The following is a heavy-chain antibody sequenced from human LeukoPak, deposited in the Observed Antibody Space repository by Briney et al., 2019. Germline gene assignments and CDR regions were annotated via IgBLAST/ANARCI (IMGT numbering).Heavy chain of an antibody. CDR2: IYHSGST. CDR3: ARVSVAGAYFDY. CDR1: GGSISSGGYY. J-gene: IGHJ4*02. V-gene: IGHV4-30-2*01. Sequence: PSETLSPTCTVAGGSISSGGYYWSWIRQPPGKGLEWIGYIYHSGSTYYNPSLKSRVTISVDRSRNQFSLKLSSVTAADTAVYYCARVSVAGAYFDYWGQGTLVTVSS. D-gene: IGHD2-15*01.